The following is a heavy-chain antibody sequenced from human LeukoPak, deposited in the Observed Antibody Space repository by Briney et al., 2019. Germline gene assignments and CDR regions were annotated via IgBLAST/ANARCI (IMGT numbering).Heavy chain of an antibody. V-gene: IGHV4-39*01. CDR1: GGSISSSNYY. D-gene: IGHD5-18*01. CDR2: IYHSGST. Sequence: SETLSLTCTVSGGSISSSNYYWGWIRQPPGKGLEWIGSIYHSGSTYYNPSLKSRVTISVDTSKNQFSLKLSSVTAADTAVYYCGRRGGDSYDYFDYWGQGTLVTVSS. J-gene: IGHJ4*02. CDR3: GRRGGDSYDYFDY.